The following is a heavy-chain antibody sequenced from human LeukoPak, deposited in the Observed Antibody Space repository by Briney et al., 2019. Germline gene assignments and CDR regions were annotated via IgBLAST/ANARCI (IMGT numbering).Heavy chain of an antibody. CDR2: ISSSSSTI. Sequence: LPGGSLRLSCAASGFTLSSYSMNWVRQAPGKGLEWVSYISSSSSTIYYADSVKGRFTISRDNAKNSLYLQMNSLRAEDTAVYYCARASVVRDPWGQGTLVTVSS. J-gene: IGHJ5*02. V-gene: IGHV3-48*04. CDR3: ARASVVRDP. D-gene: IGHD4-23*01. CDR1: GFTLSSYS.